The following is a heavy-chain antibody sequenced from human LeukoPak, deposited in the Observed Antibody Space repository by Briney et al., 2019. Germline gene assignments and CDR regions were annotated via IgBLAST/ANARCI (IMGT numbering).Heavy chain of an antibody. V-gene: IGHV4-4*07. CDR3: ARDNGLRFFDY. CDR1: GGSIRSYY. D-gene: IGHD3-3*01. Sequence: EXXSLTCTVSGGSIRSYYWSWIRQPAGKGLEWIGRIYTSGSTNYNPSLKSRVTMSVDTSKNQFSLKLSSVTAADTAVYYCARDNGLRFFDYWGQGTLVTVSS. J-gene: IGHJ4*02. CDR2: IYTSGST.